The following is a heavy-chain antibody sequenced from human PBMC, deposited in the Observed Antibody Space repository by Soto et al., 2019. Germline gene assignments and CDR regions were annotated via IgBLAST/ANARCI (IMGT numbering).Heavy chain of an antibody. CDR2: IRTKGEGGTT. J-gene: IGHJ4*02. Sequence: EVQLVESGGGLVKPGESLRLYCAASGFTFSSAWMNWVRQAPGKGLEWVGRIRTKGEGGTTDYPAPGKGRFTISRDDSKNTLYLQMNSLKTEDTAVYYCTTGSTEGYWGQGILVTVSS. V-gene: IGHV3-15*07. CDR1: GFTFSSAW. CDR3: TTGSTEGY.